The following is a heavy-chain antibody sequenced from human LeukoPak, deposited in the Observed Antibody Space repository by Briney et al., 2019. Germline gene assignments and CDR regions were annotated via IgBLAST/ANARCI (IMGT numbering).Heavy chain of an antibody. CDR1: GASISSDDYY. Sequence: SETLSLTCTVSGASISSDDYYWGWIRQSPGRGLEWIATVSYSGNVYYSPSLESRVTISLDTSKNQFSLGVNSVTAADTAVYYCARGKRVLLWFGEPSTFDPWGQGTLVTVSS. V-gene: IGHV4-39*07. CDR3: ARGKRVLLWFGEPSTFDP. J-gene: IGHJ5*02. CDR2: VSYSGNV. D-gene: IGHD3-10*01.